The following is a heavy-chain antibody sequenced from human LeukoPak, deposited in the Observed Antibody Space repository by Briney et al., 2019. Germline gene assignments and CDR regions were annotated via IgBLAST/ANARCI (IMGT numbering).Heavy chain of an antibody. D-gene: IGHD3-22*01. J-gene: IGHJ3*02. V-gene: IGHV3-30*02. CDR3: AKDSRLLDAFDI. CDR1: GFTFSSYG. CDR2: IRYDGSNK. Sequence: GGSLRLSCAASGFTFSSYGMHWVRQAPGKGLEWVAFIRYDGSNKYHADSVKGRFTISRDNSKNTLYLQMNSLRAEDTAVYYCAKDSRLLDAFDIWGQGTMVTVCS.